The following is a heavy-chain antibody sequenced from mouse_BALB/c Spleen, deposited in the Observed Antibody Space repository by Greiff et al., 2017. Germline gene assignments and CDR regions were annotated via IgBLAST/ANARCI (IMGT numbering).Heavy chain of an antibody. J-gene: IGHJ4*01. V-gene: IGHV5-17*02. Sequence: EVKLQESGGGLVQPGGSRKLSCAASGFTFSSFGMHWVRQAPEKGLEWVAYISSGSSTIYYADTVKGRFTISRDNPKNTLFLQMTSLRSEDTAMYYCARITTARDAMDYWGQGTSVTVSS. CDR3: ARITTARDAMDY. D-gene: IGHD1-2*01. CDR2: ISSGSSTI. CDR1: GFTFSSFG.